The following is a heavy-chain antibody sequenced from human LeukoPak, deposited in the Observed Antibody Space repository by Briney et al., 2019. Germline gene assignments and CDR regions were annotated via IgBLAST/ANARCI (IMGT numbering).Heavy chain of an antibody. CDR1: GYSISSGYY. CDR3: ARHGSYCFDS. J-gene: IGHJ4*02. V-gene: IGHV4-38-2*02. CDR2: IYHSGST. D-gene: IGHD3-10*01. Sequence: SETLSLTCTVSGYSISSGYYWGWIRQPPGKGLEWIGSIYHSGSTYYNPSLKSRVTISVDTSKNQFSLKLSSVTAADTAVYYCARHGSYCFDSWGQGTLVTVSS.